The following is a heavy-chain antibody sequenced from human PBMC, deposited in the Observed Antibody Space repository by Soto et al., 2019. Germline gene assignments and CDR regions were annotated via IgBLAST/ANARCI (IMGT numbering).Heavy chain of an antibody. J-gene: IGHJ4*02. CDR3: AKDLVPGPWSCYFDY. CDR2: ISGSGGST. Sequence: EVQLLESGGGLVQPGGSLRLSCAASGFTFNNYAMSWVRQAPGKGLEWVSGISGSGGSTYYADSVKGRFTISRDNSKNTLYRQMSSLRAEETAVYYCAKDLVPGPWSCYFDYWGQGTLVTVSS. D-gene: IGHD2-8*01. V-gene: IGHV3-23*01. CDR1: GFTFNNYA.